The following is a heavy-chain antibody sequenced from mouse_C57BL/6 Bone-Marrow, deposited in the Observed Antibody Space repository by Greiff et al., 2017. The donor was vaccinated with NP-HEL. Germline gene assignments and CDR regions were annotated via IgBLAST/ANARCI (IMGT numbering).Heavy chain of an antibody. J-gene: IGHJ2*01. CDR2: ISGGGGNT. Sequence: EVQLQESGGGLVKPGGSLKLSCAASGFTFSSYTMSWVRQTPEKRLEWVATISGGGGNTYYPDSVKGRFTISRDNAKNTLYLQMSSLRSEDTALYYCARQPFYYGPFDYWGQGTTLTVSS. V-gene: IGHV5-9*01. CDR1: GFTFSSYT. CDR3: ARQPFYYGPFDY. D-gene: IGHD2-1*01.